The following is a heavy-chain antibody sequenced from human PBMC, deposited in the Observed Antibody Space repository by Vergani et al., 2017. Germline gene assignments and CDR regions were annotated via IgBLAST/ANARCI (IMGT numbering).Heavy chain of an antibody. D-gene: IGHD6-13*01. CDR1: GGSIRSTFYY. J-gene: IGHJ6*03. CDR3: ARHKEQLVPGNYYYYYYMEV. CDR2: IYYSGST. Sequence: QLQLQESDPGLVKPSETLSLTCTVSGGSIRSTFYYWGWIRQPPGKGLEWIGTIYYSGSTYYNPSLKSRVTISVDTSKNQFSLKLNSVTAADTAVYYCARHKEQLVPGNYYYYYYMEVWGQGTTVIVSS. V-gene: IGHV4-39*01.